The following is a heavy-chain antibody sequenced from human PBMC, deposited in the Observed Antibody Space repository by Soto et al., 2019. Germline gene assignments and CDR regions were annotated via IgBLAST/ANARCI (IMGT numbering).Heavy chain of an antibody. CDR2: INPNSGGT. D-gene: IGHD6-19*01. Sequence: ASVKVSCKASGYTFTGYYMHWVRQAPGQGLEWMGWINPNSGGTNYAQKFQGWVTMTRDTSISTAYMELSRLRSDDTAVYYCARDSIAVAGYEFSYYYGMDVWGQGTTVTVS. J-gene: IGHJ6*02. CDR1: GYTFTGYY. V-gene: IGHV1-2*04. CDR3: ARDSIAVAGYEFSYYYGMDV.